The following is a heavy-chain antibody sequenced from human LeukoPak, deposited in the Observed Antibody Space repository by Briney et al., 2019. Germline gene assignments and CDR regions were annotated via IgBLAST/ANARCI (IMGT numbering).Heavy chain of an antibody. D-gene: IGHD1-26*01. J-gene: IGHJ5*02. V-gene: IGHV1-18*01. CDR2: ISTNSDIR. CDR3: ARDWDAMNNCFDP. Sequence: ASVKVSCKASGYTFTSYGISWVRQAPGQGLEWMGWISTNSDIRTYAQTLQGRFTMTTDTATTTAYMELNNLTFDDTAVYYCARDWDAMNNCFDPWGQGTPVTVSS. CDR1: GYTFTSYG.